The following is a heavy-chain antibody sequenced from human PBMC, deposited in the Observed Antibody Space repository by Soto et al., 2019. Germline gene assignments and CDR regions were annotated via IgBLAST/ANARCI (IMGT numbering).Heavy chain of an antibody. D-gene: IGHD6-13*01. J-gene: IGHJ4*02. CDR2: ISYDGSNK. CDR3: AASSSLTFDY. V-gene: IGHV3-30*03. CDR1: GFTFSSYG. Sequence: GGSLRLSCAASGFTFSSYGMHWVRQAPGKGLEWVAVISYDGSNKYYADSVKGRFTISRDNSKNTLYLQMNSLRAEDTAVYYCAASSSLTFDYWGQGTLVTVSS.